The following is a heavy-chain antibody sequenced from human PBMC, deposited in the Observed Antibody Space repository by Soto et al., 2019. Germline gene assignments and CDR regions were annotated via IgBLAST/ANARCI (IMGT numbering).Heavy chain of an antibody. CDR2: ISLYSDGT. CDR1: GYTFSNYG. CDR3: ARVVPGAEAWFGP. V-gene: IGHV1-18*01. Sequence: GASVKASCKTSGYTFSNYGITWVRQAPGQPLAWLGWISLYSDGTNYAQKFQGRVSMTTDTPTTTAYMELRSLRSDDTAVYYCARVVPGAEAWFGPWGQGTLVTVS. J-gene: IGHJ5*02. D-gene: IGHD2-2*01.